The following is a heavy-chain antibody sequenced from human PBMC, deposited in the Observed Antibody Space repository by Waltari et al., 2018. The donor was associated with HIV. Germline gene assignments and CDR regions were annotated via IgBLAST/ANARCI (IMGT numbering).Heavy chain of an antibody. Sequence: EVQLVESGGGLVPPGGSLRLSCADSGLRFSSERRNGVRQAPGKGLEWVSFISSSDSNTDYADSVKGRFTISRDNAKNSLYLQMNSLRAEDTAVYYCARTRGYSYGYGDYWGQGTLVTVSS. CDR2: ISSSDSNT. D-gene: IGHD5-18*01. CDR3: ARTRGYSYGYGDY. J-gene: IGHJ4*02. CDR1: GLRFSSER. V-gene: IGHV3-48*01.